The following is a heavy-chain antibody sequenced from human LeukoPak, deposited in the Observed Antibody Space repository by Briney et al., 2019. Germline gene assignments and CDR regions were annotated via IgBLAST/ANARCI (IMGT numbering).Heavy chain of an antibody. CDR2: ISSSSSYI. J-gene: IGHJ4*02. CDR3: ARGGEEGGNSKFDY. Sequence: PGGSLRFSCAASGFTFSSYAMSWVRQAPGKGLEWVSSISSSSSYIHYADSVKGRFTISRDNAKTSLYLQMNSLRAEDTAVYYCARGGEEGGNSKFDYWGQGTLVTVSS. V-gene: IGHV3-21*01. D-gene: IGHD4-23*01. CDR1: GFTFSSYA.